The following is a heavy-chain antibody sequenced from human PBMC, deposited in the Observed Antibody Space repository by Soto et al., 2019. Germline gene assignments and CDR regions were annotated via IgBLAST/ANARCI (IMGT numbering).Heavy chain of an antibody. J-gene: IGHJ4*02. CDR1: GHIIKNYW. Sequence: PGESLKTSCKASGHIIKNYWIGGVRPMPGQGLEWMGIIFPEDSDTRYSPSFQGHVTISVDKSISTAYVQWSSLKASDSAIYYCFRGGVTSRTFDYWGQGTLVTVSS. V-gene: IGHV5-51*01. CDR3: FRGGVTSRTFDY. D-gene: IGHD3-16*01. CDR2: IFPEDSDT.